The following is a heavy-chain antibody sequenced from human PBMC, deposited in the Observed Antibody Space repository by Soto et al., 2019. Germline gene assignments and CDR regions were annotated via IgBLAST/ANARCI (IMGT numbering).Heavy chain of an antibody. V-gene: IGHV4-59*01. D-gene: IGHD6-6*01. Sequence: PSETLSITCTVSGGSISSYYWSWIRQPPGKGLEWIGYIYYSGSTNYNPSLKSRVTISVDTSKNQFSLKLSSVTAADTAVYYCARVPSSSHDYYYYYMDVWGKGTTVTVSS. CDR1: GGSISSYY. CDR3: ARVPSSSHDYYYYYMDV. CDR2: IYYSGST. J-gene: IGHJ6*03.